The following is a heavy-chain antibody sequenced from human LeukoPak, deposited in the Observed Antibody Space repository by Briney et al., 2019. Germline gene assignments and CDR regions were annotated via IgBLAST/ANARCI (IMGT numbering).Heavy chain of an antibody. CDR1: GFTFSSYA. V-gene: IGHV3-23*01. CDR2: IDGSIGST. D-gene: IGHD6-19*01. CDR3: AKAPPYSSGWFQYYFDY. Sequence: GGSLRLSCAASGFTFSSYAMSWVRQAPGKGLECVASIDGSIGSTYYADSVKGRFTISRDNSKNTLYLQMNSLRAEDTALYYCAKAPPYSSGWFQYYFDYWGQGTLVTVSS. J-gene: IGHJ4*02.